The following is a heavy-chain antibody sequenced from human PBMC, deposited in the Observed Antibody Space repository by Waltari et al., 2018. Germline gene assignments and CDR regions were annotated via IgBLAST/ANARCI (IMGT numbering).Heavy chain of an antibody. V-gene: IGHV3-23*03. CDR3: AKCGIPAPLCSGWPGDV. J-gene: IGHJ6*04. Sequence: EEQLLESGGGLVQPGGSLRLSCAASGFTFRSYAMSWVRQAPGKGLEWVSVIYSDGSSTYYAGSVKGRFTISRDNSKNTLYLQMNSLRAEDTAVYYCAKCGIPAPLCSGWPGDVWGKGTTVTVSS. D-gene: IGHD6-19*01. CDR2: IYSDGSST. CDR1: GFTFRSYA.